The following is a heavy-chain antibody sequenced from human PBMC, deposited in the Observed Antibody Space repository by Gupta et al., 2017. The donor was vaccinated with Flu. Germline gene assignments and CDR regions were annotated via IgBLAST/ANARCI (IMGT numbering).Heavy chain of an antibody. CDR1: GFNFSNYW. J-gene: IGHJ4*02. Sequence: EVQLVESGGGLVQPGTSLRLSCAASGFNFSNYWMSWVRQAPGKGLEWVANIKQDASEKYYLDSVKGRFAISRDNAKNSLYLQMNSLRAEDTAVYFCARHLVVIGDVCFDYWGQGTLVTVSS. D-gene: IGHD3-22*01. CDR3: ARHLVVIGDVCFDY. CDR2: IKQDASEK. V-gene: IGHV3-7*04.